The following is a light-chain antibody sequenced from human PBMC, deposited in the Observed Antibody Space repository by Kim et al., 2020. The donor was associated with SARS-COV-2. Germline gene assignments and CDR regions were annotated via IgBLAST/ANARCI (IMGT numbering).Light chain of an antibody. CDR3: NSRDSSGHVV. J-gene: IGLJ2*01. CDR2: GKN. V-gene: IGLV3-19*01. Sequence: VALGQTVRITCQGDSLRCYYANWYQQKPGQAPVLVIYGKNNRPSGIPDRFSGSSSGNTASLTITGAQAEDEADYYCNSRDSSGHVVFGGGTQLTVL. CDR1: SLRCYY.